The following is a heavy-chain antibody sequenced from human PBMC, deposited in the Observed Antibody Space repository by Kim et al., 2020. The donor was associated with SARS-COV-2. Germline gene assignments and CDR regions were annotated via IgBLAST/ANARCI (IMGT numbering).Heavy chain of an antibody. D-gene: IGHD1-26*01. CDR3: ARELVGFDY. V-gene: IGHV1-3*01. CDR2: NT. J-gene: IGHJ4*02. Sequence: NTKYSQKFQDRVTITRDTSASTAYMELSSLRSEDTAVYYCARELVGFDYWGQGTLVTVSS.